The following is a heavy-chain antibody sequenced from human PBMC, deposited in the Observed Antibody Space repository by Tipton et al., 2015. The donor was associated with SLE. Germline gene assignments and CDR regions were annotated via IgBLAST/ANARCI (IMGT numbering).Heavy chain of an antibody. J-gene: IGHJ6*03. V-gene: IGHV4-39*01. CDR1: GGSISRSSYY. CDR3: ARHYYASSDFDYYYYTEV. D-gene: IGHD3-22*01. Sequence: TLSLTCTVSGGSISRSSYYWGWIRQPPGKGLGWIGSMYYSGISNYTPSLRGRVTMSLDTSKNPFSLKLSSVTAADTAVYYCARHYYASSDFDYYYYTEVWGKGTAATVSS. CDR2: MYYSGIS.